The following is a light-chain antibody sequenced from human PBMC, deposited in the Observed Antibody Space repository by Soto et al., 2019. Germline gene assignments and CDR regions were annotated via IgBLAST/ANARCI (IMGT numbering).Light chain of an antibody. Sequence: DIQMTQAPSTLSGAVGYRVTITCRASQTISSWLAWYQQKPGKAPKLMIYKASTLKSGVPSRFSGSGSATEFPITISSPQPADFETYSCQHYNSYSEAFGQGTKVDIK. CDR3: QHYNSYSEA. V-gene: IGKV1-5*03. CDR2: KAS. J-gene: IGKJ1*01. CDR1: QTISSW.